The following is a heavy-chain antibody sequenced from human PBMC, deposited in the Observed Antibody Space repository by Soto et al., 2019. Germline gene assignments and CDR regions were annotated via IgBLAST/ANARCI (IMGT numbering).Heavy chain of an antibody. CDR3: ATLNSFGADY. V-gene: IGHV3-74*01. D-gene: IGHD3-3*01. Sequence: TGGSLRLSCAASGFTFSSYWMHWVRQAPGKGLVWVSRIDSDGSITTYADSVKGRFTISRDNAKNTVSLQMNSLRAEDTAVYYCATLNSFGADYWGQGTLVTVSS. CDR1: GFTFSSYW. CDR2: IDSDGSIT. J-gene: IGHJ4*02.